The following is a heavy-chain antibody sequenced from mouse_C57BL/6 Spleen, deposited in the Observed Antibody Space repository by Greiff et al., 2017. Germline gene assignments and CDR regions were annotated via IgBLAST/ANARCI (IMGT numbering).Heavy chain of an antibody. V-gene: IGHV5-16*01. Sequence: EVKVVESEGGLVQPGSSMKLSCTASGFTFSDYYMAWVRQVPEKGLEWVANINYDGSSTYYLDSLKSRFIISRDNAKNILYLQMSSLKSEDTATYYCARDSYAMDYWGQGTSVTVSS. J-gene: IGHJ4*01. CDR1: GFTFSDYY. CDR3: ARDSYAMDY. CDR2: INYDGSST.